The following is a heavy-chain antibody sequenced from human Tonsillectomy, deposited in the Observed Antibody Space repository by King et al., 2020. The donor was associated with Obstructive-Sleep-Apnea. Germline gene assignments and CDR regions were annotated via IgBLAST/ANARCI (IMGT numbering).Heavy chain of an antibody. V-gene: IGHV3-30*04. Sequence: VQLVESGGGVVQPGRSLRLSCAASGFTFSTYAMHWVRQAPGKGRVWVAVISYDGSNKYYADSVKGRFTISRDNSKNTLYLQMNSLRAEDTAVYYCARDEQQLAHADKYFQHWGQGTLVTVSS. D-gene: IGHD6-13*01. CDR2: ISYDGSNK. CDR3: ARDEQQLAHADKYFQH. CDR1: GFTFSTYA. J-gene: IGHJ1*01.